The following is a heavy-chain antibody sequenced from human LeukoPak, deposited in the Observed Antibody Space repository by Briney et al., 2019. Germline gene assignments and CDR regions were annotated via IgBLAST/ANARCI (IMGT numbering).Heavy chain of an antibody. V-gene: IGHV4-39*01. Sequence: SETLSLTCTVSGGSISSSSYCWGWIRQPPGKGLEWIGSIYYSGSTYYNPSLKSRVTISVDTSKNQFSLKLSSVTAADTAVYYCARCPQLWSARVIDYWGQGTLVTVSS. CDR1: GGSISSSSYC. J-gene: IGHJ4*02. CDR3: ARCPQLWSARVIDY. D-gene: IGHD5-18*01. CDR2: IYYSGST.